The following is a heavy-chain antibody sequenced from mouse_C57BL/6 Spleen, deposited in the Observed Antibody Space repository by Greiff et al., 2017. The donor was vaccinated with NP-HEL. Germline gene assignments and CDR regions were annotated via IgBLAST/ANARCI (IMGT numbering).Heavy chain of an antibody. CDR2: INPGSGGT. D-gene: IGHD3-1*01. Sequence: QVQLQQSGAELVRPGTSVKVSCKASGYAFTNYLIEWVKQRPGQGLEWIGVINPGSGGTNYNEKFKGKATMTADKSSSTAYMQLSSLTSEDSAVYFCARDRDEDPFDYWGQGTTLTVSS. J-gene: IGHJ2*01. CDR3: ARDRDEDPFDY. CDR1: GYAFTNYL. V-gene: IGHV1-54*01.